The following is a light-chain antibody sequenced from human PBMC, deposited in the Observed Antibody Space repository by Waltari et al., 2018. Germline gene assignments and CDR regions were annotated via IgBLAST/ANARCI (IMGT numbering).Light chain of an antibody. CDR3: QQRNSYPIT. Sequence: IQLTQSPSSLSASVGDRVTITCRASQGIISYLAWYQQKPGKAPKLLIHTASTLQSGVPSRLSGSGSGTDFTLSISSLQPEDFATYYCQQRNSYPITFGQGTRLEIK. V-gene: IGKV1-9*01. CDR1: QGIISY. J-gene: IGKJ5*01. CDR2: TAS.